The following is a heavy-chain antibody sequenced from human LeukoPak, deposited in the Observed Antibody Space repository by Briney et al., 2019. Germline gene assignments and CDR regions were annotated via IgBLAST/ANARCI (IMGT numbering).Heavy chain of an antibody. J-gene: IGHJ4*02. CDR1: GYTFSGYY. CDR2: INPNTGGT. Sequence: ASVKVSCKASGYTFSGYYMHWVRQAPGQGLEWMGWINPNTGGTNYAQKFQGRVTMTRDTSISTTYMELSRLRSDDTAVYYCARDLITMVRGVINYFDYWGQGTLVTVSS. V-gene: IGHV1-2*02. D-gene: IGHD3-10*01. CDR3: ARDLITMVRGVINYFDY.